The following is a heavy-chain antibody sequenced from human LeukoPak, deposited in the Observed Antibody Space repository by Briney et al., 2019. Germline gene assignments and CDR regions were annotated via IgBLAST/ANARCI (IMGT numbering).Heavy chain of an antibody. V-gene: IGHV3-66*01. J-gene: IGHJ4*02. CDR2: ISSAGNT. D-gene: IGHD6-25*01. Sequence: GGSLRLSCAASGFTDSSNYMRWVRQAPAKGLEWVSIISSAGNTYYAESVKGGFTIARDNSKNTVYHQVNSLRDEDTAVYYCGRDLEAANTYYFDYGGQGTRDTVSS. CDR1: GFTDSSNY. CDR3: GRDLEAANTYYFDY.